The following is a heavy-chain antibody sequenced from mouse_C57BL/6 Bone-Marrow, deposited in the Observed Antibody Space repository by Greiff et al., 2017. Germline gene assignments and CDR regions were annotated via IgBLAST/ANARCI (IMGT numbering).Heavy chain of an antibody. Sequence: VQLQQSGAELARPGASVKLSCKASGYTFTSSGISWVKQRTGQGLEWIGEIYPRSGNTYYNEKFKGKATLTADKSSSTAYMELRSLTSEDSAVYFCARERYYYGSSYFDYWGQDTTLTVSS. J-gene: IGHJ2*01. D-gene: IGHD1-1*01. CDR2: IYPRSGNT. V-gene: IGHV1-81*01. CDR3: ARERYYYGSSYFDY. CDR1: GYTFTSSG.